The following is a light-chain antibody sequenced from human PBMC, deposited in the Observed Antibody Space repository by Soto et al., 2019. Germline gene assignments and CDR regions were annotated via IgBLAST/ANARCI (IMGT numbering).Light chain of an antibody. CDR1: QNVDIY. J-gene: IGKJ4*01. Sequence: EVVLTQSPVTLALSPGERATLSCRASQNVDIYVAWYQQKPGQAPRLLIYDASNRATGIPARFSGSRSGTDFTLTISSLEPEDFAVYYCQQRRDWPPLTFGGGTKVEIK. CDR2: DAS. V-gene: IGKV3-11*01. CDR3: QQRRDWPPLT.